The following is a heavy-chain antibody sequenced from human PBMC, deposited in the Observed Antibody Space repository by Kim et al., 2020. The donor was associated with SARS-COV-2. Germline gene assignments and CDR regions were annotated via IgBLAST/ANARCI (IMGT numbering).Heavy chain of an antibody. V-gene: IGHV5-51*01. J-gene: IGHJ2*01. Sequence: GESLKISCETSGYNFNTSWIGWVRQMSGKGLEWMGMMYPGDSDTRYGPSFQGQVIISADKSIRTAYLQLSGLNASDTAMYSCARLVPGLCWFFDLWGRGTLVTVSS. CDR1: GYNFNTSW. CDR2: MYPGDSDT. CDR3: ARLVPGLCWFFDL.